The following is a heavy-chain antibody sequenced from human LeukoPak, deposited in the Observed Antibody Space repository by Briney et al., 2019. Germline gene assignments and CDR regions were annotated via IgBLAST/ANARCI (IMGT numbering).Heavy chain of an antibody. CDR3: AKASVTPLYYYYGMDV. Sequence: GGSLRLSCAVSGLTFSRYAMSWVRQAPGKGLEWVSAISESGTGTYYADSVKGRFTISRDNSKDTLSLHMSSLRAEDTAVYYCAKASVTPLYYYYGMDVWGQGTTVTVSS. V-gene: IGHV3-23*01. CDR1: GLTFSRYA. CDR2: ISESGTGT. J-gene: IGHJ6*02. D-gene: IGHD4-11*01.